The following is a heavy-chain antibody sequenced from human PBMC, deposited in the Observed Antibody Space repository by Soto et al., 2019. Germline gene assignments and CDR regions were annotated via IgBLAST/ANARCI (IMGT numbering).Heavy chain of an antibody. V-gene: IGHV1-69*13. CDR2: IIPIFGTA. CDR3: AAGYYNLTGSTGARVGP. Sequence: SVKVSCKASGGTFSSYAISWVRQAPGQGLEWMGGIIPIFGTANYAQKFQGRVTITADESTSTAYMELSSLRSEDTAVYYCAAGYYNLTGSTGARVGPWGQGTLVTVSS. D-gene: IGHD3-9*01. J-gene: IGHJ5*02. CDR1: GGTFSSYA.